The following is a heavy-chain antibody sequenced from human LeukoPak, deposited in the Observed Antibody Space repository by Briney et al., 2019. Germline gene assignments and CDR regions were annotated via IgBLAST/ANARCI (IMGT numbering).Heavy chain of an antibody. CDR2: IYYSGST. Sequence: SETLSLTCTVSGGSISSRSYCWGWIRQPPGKGLEWIGSIYYSGSTYSNPSLKSRVTMSVDTSKNQFSLNLRSVTAADTAVYYCARDICGYNYGCFDSWGQGTLVTVSS. CDR3: ARDICGYNYGCFDS. V-gene: IGHV4-39*02. J-gene: IGHJ4*02. D-gene: IGHD5-18*01. CDR1: GGSISSRSYC.